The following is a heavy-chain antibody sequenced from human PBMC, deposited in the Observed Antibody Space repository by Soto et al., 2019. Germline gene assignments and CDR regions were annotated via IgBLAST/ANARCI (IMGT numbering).Heavy chain of an antibody. J-gene: IGHJ4*02. CDR1: GFAFSTYA. D-gene: IGHD2-15*01. CDR3: AKDRLPTSGQRFYFDS. CDR2: ILPDETG. Sequence: DVNLLQSGGGSAQPGGSLRLSCATSGFAFSTYAMTWVRQVPGRGLEWVSTILPDETGFYTVSVKGRFTISRDNFRFILYLQMNDLWVEDAAIYFCAKDRLPTSGQRFYFDSWGQGSLVTVSS. V-gene: IGHV3-23*01.